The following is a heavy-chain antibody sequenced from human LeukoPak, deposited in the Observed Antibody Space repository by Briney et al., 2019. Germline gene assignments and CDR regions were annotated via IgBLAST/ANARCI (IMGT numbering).Heavy chain of an antibody. CDR2: IYYSGST. D-gene: IGHD3-22*01. J-gene: IGHJ4*02. V-gene: IGHV4-31*03. Sequence: PSETLSLTCTVSGGSISSGGYYWSWLRQHPGRGLEWLGYIYYSGSTYYNPSLKSRVTISVDTSKNQFSLKLSSVTAADTAVYYCAREPYDSSALYFDYWGQGTLVTVSS. CDR1: GGSISSGGYY. CDR3: AREPYDSSALYFDY.